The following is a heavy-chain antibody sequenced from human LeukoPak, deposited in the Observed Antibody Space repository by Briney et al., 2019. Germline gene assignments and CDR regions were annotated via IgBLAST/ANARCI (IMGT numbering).Heavy chain of an antibody. V-gene: IGHV4-59*12. D-gene: IGHD3-22*01. J-gene: IGHJ4*02. CDR2: IFYTGST. Sequence: SETLSLTCTVSGGSINNYYWSWIRQPPGRGLEWIGYIFYTGSTYYNPSLKSRVTISVDTSKNQFSLKLSSVTAADTAVYYCARVAHKGYYDSSGYSDYWGQGTLVTVSS. CDR1: GGSINNYY. CDR3: ARVAHKGYYDSSGYSDY.